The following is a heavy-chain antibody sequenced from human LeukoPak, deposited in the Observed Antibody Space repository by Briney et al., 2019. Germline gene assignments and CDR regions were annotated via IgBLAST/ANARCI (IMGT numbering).Heavy chain of an antibody. Sequence: VGSLRLSCAASGFTFSSYAMSWVRQAPGKGLGWVSAISGSGGSTYYADSVKGRFTISRDNSKNTLYLQLTRLSAEDTAVYYCAKRTSTWNYFDYWGQGTLVTVSS. J-gene: IGHJ4*02. CDR3: AKRTSTWNYFDY. D-gene: IGHD1-1*01. CDR1: GFTFSSYA. V-gene: IGHV3-23*01. CDR2: ISGSGGST.